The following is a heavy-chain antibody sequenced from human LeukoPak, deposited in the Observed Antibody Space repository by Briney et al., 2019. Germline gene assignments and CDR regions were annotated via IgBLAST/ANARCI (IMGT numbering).Heavy chain of an antibody. V-gene: IGHV3-23*01. J-gene: IGHJ6*03. CDR2: ISGSGGRI. CDR1: GFTFSTSV. Sequence: PGGSLRLSCAASGFTFSTSVMSWVRQAPGEGLEWVSAISGSGGRIYYADSVKGRFTISRDNSKNTLYLQMNSLRVEETAVYYCAKAGGWELRRYYYIDVWGKGTTVTVSS. D-gene: IGHD1-26*01. CDR3: AKAGGWELRRYYYIDV.